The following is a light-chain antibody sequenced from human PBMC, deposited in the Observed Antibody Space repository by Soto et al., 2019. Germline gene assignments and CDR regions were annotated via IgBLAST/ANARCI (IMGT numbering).Light chain of an antibody. V-gene: IGLV2-14*01. CDR3: SSFTSTSTWV. CDR2: EAF. CDR1: SSDVGGHDY. Sequence: QSALTQVASVSGSPGQSITISCTATSSDVGGHDYVSWYLQHPGKAPKLLIYEAFNRPSGVSDRFSGSKSGSTASLTISGLQAEDEGDYYCSSFTSTSTWVFGGGTKVTVL. J-gene: IGLJ3*02.